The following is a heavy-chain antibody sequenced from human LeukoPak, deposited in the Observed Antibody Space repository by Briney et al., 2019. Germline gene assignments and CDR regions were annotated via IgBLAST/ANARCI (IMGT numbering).Heavy chain of an antibody. J-gene: IGHJ4*02. CDR1: GYNFSTYW. CDR3: GRPSADGLERAHIAC. Sequence: GESLKISCQASGYNFSTYWIAWVRQMPGKGLESMGIIYPADSDTRYSPSFQGQVTISADKSISTAYLQWSGLKASDTAIYYCGRPSADGLERAHIACWGQGTLVTVSS. CDR2: IYPADSDT. V-gene: IGHV5-51*01.